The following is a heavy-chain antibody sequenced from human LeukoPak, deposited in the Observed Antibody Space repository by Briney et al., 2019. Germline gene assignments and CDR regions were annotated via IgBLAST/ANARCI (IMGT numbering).Heavy chain of an antibody. V-gene: IGHV3-21*01. D-gene: IGHD6-19*01. CDR3: AKSSGWNYYYYYMDV. CDR2: ISSSSSYI. J-gene: IGHJ6*03. CDR1: GFTFSSYS. Sequence: GGSLRLPCAASGFTFSSYSVNWVRQAPGKGLEWVSSISSSSSYIYYADSVKGRFTISRDNAKNSLYLQMNSLRAEDTAVYYCAKSSGWNYYYYYMDVWGKGTTVTVSS.